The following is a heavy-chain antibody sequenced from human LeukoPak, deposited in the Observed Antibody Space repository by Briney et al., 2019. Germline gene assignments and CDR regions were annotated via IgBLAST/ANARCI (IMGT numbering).Heavy chain of an antibody. D-gene: IGHD3-22*01. J-gene: IGHJ5*02. Sequence: PGGSLRLSCAASGFTFSRYWMSWVRQAPGKGLEWVANIKQDGSETYYVDSVQGRFTISRDNAKNSLYLQMNSLRAEDTAVYYCASEADSYNSNGYIDLTNWFDPWGQGTLVTVSS. CDR1: GFTFSRYW. CDR3: ASEADSYNSNGYIDLTNWFDP. CDR2: IKQDGSET. V-gene: IGHV3-7*01.